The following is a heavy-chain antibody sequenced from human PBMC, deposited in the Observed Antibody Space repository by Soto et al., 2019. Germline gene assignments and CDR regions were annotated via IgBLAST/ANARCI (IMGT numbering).Heavy chain of an antibody. D-gene: IGHD6-6*01. CDR2: IKSITDGGTT. CDR1: GFTFSNAW. CDR3: TTAPRPST. Sequence: EVQLVESGGGLVKPGGSLRLSCAASGFTFSNAWMSWVRQAPGKGLEWVGRIKSITDGGTTDYAAPVKGRFTISRDDSKNTLYLQMNSLKTEDTAVYYCTTAPRPSTWGQGTLVTVSS. J-gene: IGHJ5*02. V-gene: IGHV3-15*01.